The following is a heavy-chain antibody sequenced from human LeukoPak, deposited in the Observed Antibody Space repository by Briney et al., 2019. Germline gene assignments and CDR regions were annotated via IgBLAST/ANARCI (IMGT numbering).Heavy chain of an antibody. CDR3: ARDFRGIAAAGTDWFDP. D-gene: IGHD6-13*01. V-gene: IGHV7-4-1*02. CDR2: INTNTGNP. CDR1: GYTFASHA. Sequence: GASVKVSCKASGYTFASHAMNWVRQAPGQGLEWMGWINTNTGNPTYAQGFTGRFVFSLDTSVSTAYLQISSLKAEDTAVYYCARDFRGIAAAGTDWFDPWGQGTLVTVSS. J-gene: IGHJ5*02.